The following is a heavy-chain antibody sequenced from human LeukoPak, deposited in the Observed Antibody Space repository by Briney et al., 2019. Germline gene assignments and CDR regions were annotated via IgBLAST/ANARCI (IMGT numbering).Heavy chain of an antibody. D-gene: IGHD2-15*01. V-gene: IGHV4-4*07. CDR3: ARDCSGGTCYSGVIDY. CDR1: GGSLSSSY. Sequence: PSETLSLTCTVSGGSLSSSYWSWIRQPPGKGLEWIGRIYTDGNINYNPSLKSRVTMSLDTSTNQFSLRLYSVTAADAAVYFCARDCSGGTCYSGVIDYWGHGTLVTVSS. CDR2: IYTDGNI. J-gene: IGHJ4*01.